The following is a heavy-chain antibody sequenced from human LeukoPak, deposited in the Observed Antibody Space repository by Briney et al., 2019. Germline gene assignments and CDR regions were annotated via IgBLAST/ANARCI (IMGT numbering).Heavy chain of an antibody. CDR2: ISSSSSYI. V-gene: IGHV3-21*01. D-gene: IGHD6-13*01. J-gene: IGHJ6*02. CDR3: ARDADSSSWSMYYYYGMDV. Sequence: GGSLRLSCAASGFTFSSYWMNWVRQAPGKGLEWVSSISSSSSYIYYADSVKGRFTISRDNAKNSLYLQMNSLRAEDTAVYYCARDADSSSWSMYYYYGMDVWGQGTTVTVSS. CDR1: GFTFSSYW.